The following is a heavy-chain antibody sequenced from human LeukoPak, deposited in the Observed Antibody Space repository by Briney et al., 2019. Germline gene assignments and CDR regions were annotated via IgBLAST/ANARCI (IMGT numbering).Heavy chain of an antibody. CDR3: AKTGLRLLRPANEPANFDY. CDR2: ISGSGSST. CDR1: GFTFSSYA. Sequence: GGSLRLSCAASGFTFSSYAMSWVRQAPGKGLEWVSTISGSGSSTYYADSVKGRFTISRDNSKNTLYLQMNSLRAEDTAVYYCAKTGLRLLRPANEPANFDYWGQGTLVTVSS. V-gene: IGHV3-23*01. D-gene: IGHD5-12*01. J-gene: IGHJ4*02.